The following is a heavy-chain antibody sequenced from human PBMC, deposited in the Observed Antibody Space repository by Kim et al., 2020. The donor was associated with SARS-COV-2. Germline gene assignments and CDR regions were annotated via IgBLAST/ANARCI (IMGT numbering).Heavy chain of an antibody. V-gene: IGHV3-7*03. Sequence: GGSLRLSCAASGFTISSYWMSWVRQAPGKGLEWVANIRQDGNEKYYVDSVKGRFTISRDNAKNSLYLQMNRLRVEDTAVYYCTRAGGCYWGQGSLVTVSS. CDR3: TRAGGCY. J-gene: IGHJ4*02. CDR2: IRQDGNEK. CDR1: GFTISSYW. D-gene: IGHD3-16*01.